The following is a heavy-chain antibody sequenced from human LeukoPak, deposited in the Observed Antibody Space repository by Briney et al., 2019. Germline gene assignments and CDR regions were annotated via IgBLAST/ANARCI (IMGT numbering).Heavy chain of an antibody. V-gene: IGHV3-74*01. Sequence: GGSLRLSCAASGFTFDYYWMHWVRQAPGKGLMWVSRINTDGSNTHYADSVKGRFTISRDNAKNTLYLQMNSLRAEDTAMYYCVRAIGLDFDFWGRGTLVTVSS. CDR3: VRAIGLDFDF. J-gene: IGHJ4*02. CDR2: INTDGSNT. CDR1: GFTFDYYW. D-gene: IGHD2/OR15-2a*01.